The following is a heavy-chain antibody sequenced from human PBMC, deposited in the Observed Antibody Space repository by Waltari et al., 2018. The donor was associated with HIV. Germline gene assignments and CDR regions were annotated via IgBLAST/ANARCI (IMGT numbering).Heavy chain of an antibody. J-gene: IGHJ4*02. D-gene: IGHD3-9*01. CDR1: GFTFSSSG. Sequence: QVQLVESGGGVVQPRRSLRLSCAASGFTFSSSGMHWVRMAPGKGLEWVAVISYDVSNKYYADSVKGRLTISRDNSKNTLYLQMNSLRAEDTAVYYCAKDRQKIGYYDILTGYLDYWGQGTLVTVSS. V-gene: IGHV3-30*18. CDR3: AKDRQKIGYYDILTGYLDY. CDR2: ISYDVSNK.